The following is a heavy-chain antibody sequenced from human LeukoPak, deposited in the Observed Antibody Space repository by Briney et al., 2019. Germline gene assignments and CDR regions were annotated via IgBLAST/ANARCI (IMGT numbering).Heavy chain of an antibody. V-gene: IGHV4-34*01. CDR1: GGSFSGYY. CDR2: INHSGST. CDR3: ARYMVAATREVYNYYYGMDV. Sequence: SETLSLTCAVYGGSFSGYYWSWIRQPPGKGLEWIGEINHSGSTNYNPSLKSRVTISVDTSKNQFSLKLSSVAAADTAVYYCARYMVAATREVYNYYYGMDVWGQGTTVTVSS. J-gene: IGHJ6*02. D-gene: IGHD2-15*01.